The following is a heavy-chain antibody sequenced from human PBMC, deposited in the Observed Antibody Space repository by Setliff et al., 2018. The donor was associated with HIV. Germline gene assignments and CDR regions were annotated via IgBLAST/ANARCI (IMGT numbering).Heavy chain of an antibody. J-gene: IGHJ4*02. V-gene: IGHV3-11*04. D-gene: IGHD3-16*02. Sequence: LSLTCTVSGDSISNYYWSWVRQTPGKGLEWISYISATGTIKYADSVKGRFTISRDNAKNTLYLQMNSLRAEDTGVYYCARLWSYDYVWGSYRPVDYWGRGTLVTVSS. CDR1: GDSISNYY. CDR3: ARLWSYDYVWGSYRPVDY. CDR2: ISATGTI.